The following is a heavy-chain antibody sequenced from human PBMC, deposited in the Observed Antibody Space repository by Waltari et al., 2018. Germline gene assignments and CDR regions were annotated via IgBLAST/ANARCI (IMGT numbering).Heavy chain of an antibody. J-gene: IGHJ4*02. Sequence: QVQLQESGPGLVKPSQTLSLTCTVSGGSIRRCGSYLSWIRQHPGKGLEWIGYIYYSGSTYYNPSLKSRVTISVDTSKNQFSLKLSSVTAADTAVYYCASSPGVVPAAIFVYWGQGTLVTVSS. CDR2: IYYSGST. V-gene: IGHV4-31*03. CDR3: ASSPGVVPAAIFVY. D-gene: IGHD2-2*02. CDR1: GGSIRRCGSY.